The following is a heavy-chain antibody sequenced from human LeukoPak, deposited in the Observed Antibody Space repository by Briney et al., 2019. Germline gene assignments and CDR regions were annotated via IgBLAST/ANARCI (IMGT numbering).Heavy chain of an antibody. Sequence: PGGSLRLSCAASGFTFSSYAMSWVRQAPGKGLEWVSAISGSGGGTYYADSVKGRFTISRDNSKNTLYLQMNSLRAEDTAVYYCARAAPSRITMIVVVYYFDYWGQGTLVTVSS. CDR3: ARAAPSRITMIVVVYYFDY. V-gene: IGHV3-23*01. CDR1: GFTFSSYA. D-gene: IGHD3-22*01. CDR2: ISGSGGGT. J-gene: IGHJ4*02.